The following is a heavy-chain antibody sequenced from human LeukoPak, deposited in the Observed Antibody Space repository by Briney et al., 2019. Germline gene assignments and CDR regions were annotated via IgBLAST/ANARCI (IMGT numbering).Heavy chain of an antibody. CDR3: ARETGKRGMDV. Sequence: PGGSLRLSCAASGFTFSSYWMHWVRQAPGKGLVWVSRINSDGSSTSHADSVKGRFTISRDNAKNTLYLQMNSLRAEDTAVYYCARETGKRGMDVWGQGTTVTVSS. D-gene: IGHD1-1*01. CDR2: INSDGSST. CDR1: GFTFSSYW. V-gene: IGHV3-74*01. J-gene: IGHJ6*02.